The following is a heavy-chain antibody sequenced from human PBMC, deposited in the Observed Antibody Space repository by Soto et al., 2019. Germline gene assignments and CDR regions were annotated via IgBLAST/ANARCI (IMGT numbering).Heavy chain of an antibody. CDR3: ARVIAAAGRHYDY. D-gene: IGHD6-13*01. V-gene: IGHV1-18*01. CDR1: GYTLTSYG. J-gene: IGHJ4*02. Sequence: ASVKVSCKASGYTLTSYGLSWVRQAPGQGLEWMGWISAYNRNTNYAQKLQGRVTMTTDTSTSTAYMELRSLRSDDTAVFYCARVIAAAGRHYDYWGQGTLVTVSS. CDR2: ISAYNRNT.